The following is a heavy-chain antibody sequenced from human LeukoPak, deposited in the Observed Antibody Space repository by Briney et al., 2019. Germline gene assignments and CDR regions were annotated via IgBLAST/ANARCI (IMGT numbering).Heavy chain of an antibody. J-gene: IGHJ4*02. V-gene: IGHV3-11*04. CDR3: AKTGVGRDIWFGELSYYFDY. CDR1: GFTFSDYY. Sequence: GGSLRLSCAASGFTFSDYYMSWIRQAPGKGLGWGSYISSSGTTIYYADSVKGRFTISRDNAKNSLYLQMNSLRAEDTAVYYCAKTGVGRDIWFGELSYYFDYWGQGTLVTVSS. D-gene: IGHD3-10*01. CDR2: ISSSGTTI.